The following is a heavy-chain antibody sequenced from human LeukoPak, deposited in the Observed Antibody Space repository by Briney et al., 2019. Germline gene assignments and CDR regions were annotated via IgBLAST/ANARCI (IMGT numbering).Heavy chain of an antibody. Sequence: GGSLRLSCAASGFTFSSFGIHWVRQAPGKGLEWVAFIRYDGSSDYYADSVKGRFTISRDNSKNTLYLQMDSLRTEDTAVYYCAKAAAAQNLYYYYMDVWGKGTTVTVSS. V-gene: IGHV3-30*02. D-gene: IGHD6-13*01. CDR1: GFTFSSFG. CDR2: IRYDGSSD. J-gene: IGHJ6*03. CDR3: AKAAAAQNLYYYYMDV.